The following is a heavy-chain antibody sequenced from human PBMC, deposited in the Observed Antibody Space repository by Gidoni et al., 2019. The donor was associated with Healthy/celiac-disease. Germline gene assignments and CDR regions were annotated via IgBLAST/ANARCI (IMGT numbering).Heavy chain of an antibody. V-gene: IGHV1-2*02. CDR2: INPNSGGT. CDR3: ARGRADCSSTSCNSYYYYGMDV. CDR1: GYTFTGYY. J-gene: IGHJ6*02. D-gene: IGHD2-2*01. Sequence: QVQLVQSGAEVKKPGASVKVSCKASGYTFTGYYMHWVRQAPGQGLEWMGWINPNSGGTNYAQKFQGRVTMTRNTSISTAYMELSRLRSDDTAVYYCARGRADCSSTSCNSYYYYGMDVWGQGTTVTVSS.